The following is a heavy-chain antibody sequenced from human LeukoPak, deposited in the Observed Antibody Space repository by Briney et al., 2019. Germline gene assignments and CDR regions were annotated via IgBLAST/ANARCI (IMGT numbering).Heavy chain of an antibody. D-gene: IGHD4-17*01. V-gene: IGHV1-3*01. CDR3: ARGYDYGDSGLDY. J-gene: IGHJ4*02. Sequence: ASVKVSCKASGYTFTSYAMHWVRQAPGQRLEWMGWINAGNGNTKYSQKFQGRVTITRDTSASTAYMELSSLRSEDTAVYYCARGYDYGDSGLDYWGQGTLVAVSS. CDR1: GYTFTSYA. CDR2: INAGNGNT.